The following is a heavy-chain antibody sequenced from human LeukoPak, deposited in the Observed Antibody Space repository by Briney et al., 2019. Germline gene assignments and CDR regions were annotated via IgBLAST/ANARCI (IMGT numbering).Heavy chain of an antibody. J-gene: IGHJ3*02. CDR1: GFTFSSYG. CDR2: ISYDGSNK. V-gene: IGHV3-30*18. CDR3: AKWRQDYYDSSTYYYDGFDI. Sequence: PGRSLRLSCAASGFTFSSYGMHWVRQAPGKGLEWVAVISYDGSNKNYADSVKGRFTISRDNSKNTLYLQMNSLRAEDMAVYYCAKWRQDYYDSSTYYYDGFDIWGQGTRVTVSS. D-gene: IGHD3-22*01.